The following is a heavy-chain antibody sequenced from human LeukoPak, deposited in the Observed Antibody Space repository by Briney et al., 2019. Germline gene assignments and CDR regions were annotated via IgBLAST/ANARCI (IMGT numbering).Heavy chain of an antibody. CDR3: ASTYSGYDQGWFDP. Sequence: ASVKVSCKASGYTFTGYYMHWVRQAPGQGLEWMGWINPNSGGTNYAQKLQGRVTITRDTSISTAYMELSRLRSDDTAVYYCASTYSGYDQGWFDPWGQGTLVAVSS. J-gene: IGHJ5*02. CDR1: GYTFTGYY. V-gene: IGHV1-2*02. CDR2: INPNSGGT. D-gene: IGHD5-12*01.